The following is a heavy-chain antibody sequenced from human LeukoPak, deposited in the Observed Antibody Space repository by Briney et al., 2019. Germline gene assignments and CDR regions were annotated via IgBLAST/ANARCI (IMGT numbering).Heavy chain of an antibody. D-gene: IGHD6-19*01. J-gene: IGHJ4*02. Sequence: ASETLSLTCAVYGGSFSGYYWSWIRQPPGKGLEWIGEINHSGSTNYNPSLKSRVTISVDTSKNQFSLKLSSVTAADTAVYYCARVAGIAVAGYYFDYWGQGTLVTVSS. CDR2: INHSGST. CDR3: ARVAGIAVAGYYFDY. V-gene: IGHV4-34*01. CDR1: GGSFSGYY.